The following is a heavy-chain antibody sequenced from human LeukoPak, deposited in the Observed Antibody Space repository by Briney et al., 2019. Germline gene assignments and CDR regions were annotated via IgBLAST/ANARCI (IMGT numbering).Heavy chain of an antibody. D-gene: IGHD6-13*01. CDR3: AGTGPFGIAAAGYYFDY. Sequence: KPSETLSLTCTVSGGPISSSSYYWGWIRQPPGKGLEWIGSIYYSGSTYYNPSLKSRVTISVDTSKNQFSLKLSSVTAADTAVYYCAGTGPFGIAAAGYYFDYWGQGTLVTVSS. V-gene: IGHV4-39*01. J-gene: IGHJ4*02. CDR1: GGPISSSSYY. CDR2: IYYSGST.